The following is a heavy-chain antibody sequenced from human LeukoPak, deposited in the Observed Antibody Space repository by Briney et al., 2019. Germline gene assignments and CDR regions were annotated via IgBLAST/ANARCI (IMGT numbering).Heavy chain of an antibody. V-gene: IGHV3-74*01. CDR3: ARGGGSSSYYYGMDV. CDR2: IDRDGSRI. D-gene: IGHD1-26*01. Sequence: GSLRLSCAVSGFTFSSYWMHWVRQAPGKGLVWVSRIDRDGSRINYADSVKGRFTISRDNGKNTLFLQMNSLRAEDAAVYYCARGGGSSSYYYGMDVWGQGTTVTVSS. J-gene: IGHJ6*02. CDR1: GFTFSSYW.